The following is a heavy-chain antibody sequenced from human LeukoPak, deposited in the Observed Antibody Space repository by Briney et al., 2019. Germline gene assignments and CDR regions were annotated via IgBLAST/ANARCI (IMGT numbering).Heavy chain of an antibody. CDR3: AGRAELGRGFDY. Sequence: GGSLRLSCAASGFTVSSNYMSWVRQAPGKGLEWVSSIYDGGTTHHADSLKGRFTISRDNSKNTLYLQTNSLTAEDTAVYYWAGRAELGRGFDYWGQGTLVTVSS. V-gene: IGHV3-66*01. D-gene: IGHD7-27*01. CDR1: GFTVSSNY. J-gene: IGHJ4*02. CDR2: IYDGGTT.